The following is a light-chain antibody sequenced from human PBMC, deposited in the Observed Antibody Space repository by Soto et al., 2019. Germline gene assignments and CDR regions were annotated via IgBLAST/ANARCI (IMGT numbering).Light chain of an antibody. J-gene: IGKJ4*01. CDR2: GAS. V-gene: IGKV3-15*01. Sequence: EIVMTQSPATLSVSPGDRVTLSCRTSQSVNTNLAWYQQKPGQAPRLLIYGASIRATGIPARFSGSGAGTEFSLTISSLQSVDSAVYYCQQCVTWPPLTFGGGTKVEIK. CDR1: QSVNTN. CDR3: QQCVTWPPLT.